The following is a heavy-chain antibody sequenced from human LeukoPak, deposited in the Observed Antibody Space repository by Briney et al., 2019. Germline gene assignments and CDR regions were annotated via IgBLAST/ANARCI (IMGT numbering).Heavy chain of an antibody. CDR1: GFTFSSYS. CDR2: ISSSGTYV. Sequence: GGSLRLSCAASGFTFSSYSMNWVRKAPGKGLEWVSSISSSGTYVYYADSVKGRFTISRDNAKNSLSLQMNSLRADDAAVYYCARASSKQLAGYLPDGFDIWGQGTMVTVSS. J-gene: IGHJ3*02. CDR3: ARASSKQLAGYLPDGFDI. D-gene: IGHD3-9*01. V-gene: IGHV3-21*01.